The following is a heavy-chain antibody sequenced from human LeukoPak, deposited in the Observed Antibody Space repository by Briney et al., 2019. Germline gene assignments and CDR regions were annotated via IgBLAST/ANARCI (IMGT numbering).Heavy chain of an antibody. CDR1: GGSISSSSYY. J-gene: IGHJ4*02. CDR2: IYYSGST. Sequence: SETLSLTCTVSGGSISSSSYYWGWICQPPGKGLEWIGSIYYSGSTYYNPSLKSRVTISVDTSKNQFSLKLSSVTAADTAVYYCARQPGGGFDYWGQGTLVTVSS. D-gene: IGHD3-16*01. CDR3: ARQPGGGFDY. V-gene: IGHV4-39*01.